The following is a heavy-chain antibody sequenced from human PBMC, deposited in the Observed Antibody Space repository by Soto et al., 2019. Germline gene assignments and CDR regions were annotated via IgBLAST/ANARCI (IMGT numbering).Heavy chain of an antibody. CDR1: GFPFSGYS. D-gene: IGHD1-26*01. CDR3: AREDILGARSFDY. CDR2: ISSLSSPR. V-gene: IGHV3-48*02. J-gene: IGHJ4*02. Sequence: SLRLSCAASGFPFSGYSMNWVRQAPGKGLEWVSYISSLSSPRYYAESVEGRFIISRDNAKNSLYLQMNSLRDEDTAVYFCAREDILGARSFDYWGQGTLVTVSS.